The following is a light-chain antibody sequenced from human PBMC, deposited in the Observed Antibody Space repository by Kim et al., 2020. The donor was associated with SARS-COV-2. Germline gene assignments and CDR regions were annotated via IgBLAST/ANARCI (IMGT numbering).Light chain of an antibody. V-gene: IGKV1-12*01. Sequence: ASVGDRVTITCRSSQPISTWLAWYQQKPGKAPQLLIYATSDLQSGVPSRFSGSGSGTEFTLTINSLQPEDVATYSCQQSYSLPLTFGPGTKVDIK. J-gene: IGKJ3*01. CDR2: ATS. CDR1: QPISTW. CDR3: QQSYSLPLT.